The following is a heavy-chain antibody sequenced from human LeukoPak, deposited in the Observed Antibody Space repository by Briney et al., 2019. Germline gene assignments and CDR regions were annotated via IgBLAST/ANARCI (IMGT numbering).Heavy chain of an antibody. CDR2: VSCGSTYT. Sequence: PGGSLRLSCAASGFTFSDCYVNWIRQAPGKGLEWVSYVSCGSTYTNYADSVKGRFTVSRDNAKNSLSLQMSSLRAEDTAVYYCARSPYESGTPPTRLEDWGQGTLVTVSS. CDR3: ARSPYESGTPPTRLED. CDR1: GFTFSDCY. J-gene: IGHJ4*02. V-gene: IGHV3-11*03. D-gene: IGHD3-10*01.